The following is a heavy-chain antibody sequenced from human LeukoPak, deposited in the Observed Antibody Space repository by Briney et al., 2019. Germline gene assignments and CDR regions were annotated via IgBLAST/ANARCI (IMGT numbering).Heavy chain of an antibody. CDR1: GFIFSTYG. CDR2: IRSDGSDK. J-gene: IGHJ4*02. Sequence: GGSLRLSCAASGFIFSTYGMQWVRQAPGKGLEWVAFIRSDGSDKSYAGSVRGRFTISRDNSKNTLYLQMNTLRTEDTAVYYCGKHDSSSDFWGQGTLVTVSS. V-gene: IGHV3-30*02. CDR3: GKHDSSSDF. D-gene: IGHD3-22*01.